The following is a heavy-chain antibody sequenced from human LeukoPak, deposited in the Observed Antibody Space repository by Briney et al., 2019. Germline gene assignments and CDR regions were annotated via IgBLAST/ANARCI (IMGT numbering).Heavy chain of an antibody. Sequence: PGRSLRLSCAASGFIFSSYGMHWVRQAPGKGLEWVAVISYDGNNKYYADSVKGRFTISRDNSKNTLYLQMNSLRAEDTAVYYCAKDLEDSGNFYFEYWGQGTLVTVSS. CDR3: AKDLEDSGNFYFEY. D-gene: IGHD1-26*01. CDR2: ISYDGNNK. CDR1: GFIFSSYG. V-gene: IGHV3-30*18. J-gene: IGHJ4*02.